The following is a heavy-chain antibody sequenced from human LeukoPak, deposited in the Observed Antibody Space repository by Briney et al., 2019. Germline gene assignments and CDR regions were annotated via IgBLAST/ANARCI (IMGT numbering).Heavy chain of an antibody. J-gene: IGHJ3*02. CDR1: GGSISSYY. V-gene: IGHV4-4*07. D-gene: IGHD3-22*01. CDR3: ARESVTMIVVTRGAFDI. Sequence: SETLSLTCNVSGGSISSYYWSWIRQPAGKGLEWIGRIYTSGSTNYNPSLKSRVTMSVDTSKNQFSLKLSSVTAADTAVYYCARESVTMIVVTRGAFDIWGQGTMVTVSS. CDR2: IYTSGST.